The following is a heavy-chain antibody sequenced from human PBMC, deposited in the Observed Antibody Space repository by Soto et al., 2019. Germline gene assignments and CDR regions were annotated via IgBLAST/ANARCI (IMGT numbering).Heavy chain of an antibody. Sequence: SVKVSCKASGYTFTSYAMHWVRQAPGQRLEWMGWINAGNGNTKYSQKFQGRVTITRDTSASTAYMELSSLRSEDTAVYYCARDLPPRYCSGGSCYQPYYYYYGMDVWGQGTTVTVSS. CDR1: GYTFTSYA. V-gene: IGHV1-3*01. CDR3: ARDLPPRYCSGGSCYQPYYYYYGMDV. CDR2: INAGNGNT. D-gene: IGHD2-15*01. J-gene: IGHJ6*02.